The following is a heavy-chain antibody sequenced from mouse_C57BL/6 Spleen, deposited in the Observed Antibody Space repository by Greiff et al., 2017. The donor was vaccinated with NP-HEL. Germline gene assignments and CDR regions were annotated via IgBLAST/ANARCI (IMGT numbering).Heavy chain of an antibody. J-gene: IGHJ3*01. CDR2: IDPSDSYT. CDR1: GYTFTSYW. CDR3: ARGFDGSSFAY. V-gene: IGHV1-50*01. Sequence: VQLQQPGAELVKPGASVKLSCKASGYTFTSYWMQWVKQRPGQGLEWIGEIDPSDSYTNYNQKFKGKATLTVDTSSSTAYMQLSSLTSEDSAVYYCARGFDGSSFAYWGQGTLVTVSA. D-gene: IGHD1-1*01.